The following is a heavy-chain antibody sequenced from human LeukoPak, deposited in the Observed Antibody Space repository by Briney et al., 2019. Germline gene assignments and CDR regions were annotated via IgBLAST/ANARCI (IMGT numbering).Heavy chain of an antibody. Sequence: SQTLSLTCAVSGGSISSGGYSWSWVRQPPGEGLEWVGYIYHSGSTYYNPSLQSRVTISLDRSKDQFSLKLSSMTAADTAVYYCASGNTGYDRDSFDIWGQGTMVTVSS. V-gene: IGHV4-30-2*01. CDR1: GGSISSGGYS. D-gene: IGHD5-12*01. CDR3: ASGNTGYDRDSFDI. CDR2: IYHSGST. J-gene: IGHJ3*02.